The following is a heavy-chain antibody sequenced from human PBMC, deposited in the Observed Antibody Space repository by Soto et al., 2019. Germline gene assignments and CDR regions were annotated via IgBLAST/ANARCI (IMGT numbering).Heavy chain of an antibody. CDR1: GFTFRSYA. V-gene: IGHV3-30-3*01. CDR2: ISYDGNNK. Sequence: QVQLVESGGGVVQPGRSLRLSCAASGFTFRSYAMHWVRQAPGKGLEGVAVISYDGNNKYYADSGKGRFTISRDNSKNTLNLQMNSLRAEDTAVYYCAREDGAYDAFDIWGQGTMVTVSS. J-gene: IGHJ3*02. CDR3: AREDGAYDAFDI.